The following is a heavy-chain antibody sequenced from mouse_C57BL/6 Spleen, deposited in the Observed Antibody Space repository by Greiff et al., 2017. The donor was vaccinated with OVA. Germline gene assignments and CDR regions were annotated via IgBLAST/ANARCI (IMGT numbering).Heavy chain of an antibody. CDR2: IYPSDSET. CDR3: ARSRGNFDV. J-gene: IGHJ1*03. CDR1: GYTFTSYW. Sequence: QVQLKQPGAELVRPGSSVKLSCKASGYTFTSYWMDWVKQRPGQGLEWIGNIYPSDSETHYNQKFKDKATLTVDKSSSTAYMQLSSLTSEDSAVYYCARSRGNFDVWGTGTTVTVSS. V-gene: IGHV1-61*01.